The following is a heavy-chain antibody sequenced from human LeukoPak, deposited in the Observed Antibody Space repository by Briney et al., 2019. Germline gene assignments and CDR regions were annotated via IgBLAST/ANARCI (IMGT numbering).Heavy chain of an antibody. CDR3: ARAAQWSGSTYYYYYYMDV. D-gene: IGHD2-8*01. CDR2: INYGGTT. CDR1: GGSISSTYY. J-gene: IGHJ6*03. Sequence: NPSETLSLTCTVSGGSISSTYYWDWTRQPPGKGLEWIGIINYGGTTYYNPSLKSRVTISVDTSKNHFSLKLSSVTAADTAVYYSARAAQWSGSTYYYYYYMDVWGKGTTVTISS. V-gene: IGHV4-39*07.